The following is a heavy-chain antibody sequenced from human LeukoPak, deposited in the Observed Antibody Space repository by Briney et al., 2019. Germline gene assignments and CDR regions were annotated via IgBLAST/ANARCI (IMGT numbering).Heavy chain of an antibody. CDR2: IRYDGTNK. J-gene: IGHJ4*02. CDR1: GFTFSSYA. V-gene: IGHV3-30*02. D-gene: IGHD3-3*01. Sequence: GGSLRLSCAVSGFTFSSYAMHWVRQTPGKGLEWVAFIRYDGTNKYYADSVKGRFTISRDNSKNTLYLQMNSLRAEDTAVYYCAKDYRPHDFWSGLVDYWGQGTLVTVSS. CDR3: AKDYRPHDFWSGLVDY.